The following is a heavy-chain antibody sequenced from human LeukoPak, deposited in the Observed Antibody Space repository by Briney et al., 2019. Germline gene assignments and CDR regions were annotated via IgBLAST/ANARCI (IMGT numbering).Heavy chain of an antibody. CDR3: AREYSGSYYALDY. D-gene: IGHD1-26*01. CDR2: ISSSGSTI. CDR1: GFTFSSYE. Sequence: GGSLRLSCAASGFTFSSYEMNWVRQAPGKGLEWVSYISSSGSTIYYADSVKGRFTISRDNAKNSLYLQMNSLRAEDTAVYYCAREYSGSYYALDYWGQGTLVTLSS. J-gene: IGHJ4*02. V-gene: IGHV3-48*03.